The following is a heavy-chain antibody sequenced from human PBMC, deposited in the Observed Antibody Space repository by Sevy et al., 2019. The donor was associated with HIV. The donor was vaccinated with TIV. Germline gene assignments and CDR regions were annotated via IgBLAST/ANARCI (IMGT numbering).Heavy chain of an antibody. CDR3: GRDPHVKEFDRGGRRLLSWYFDI. CDR2: IDLDSSDT. D-gene: IGHD2-15*01. V-gene: IGHV1-2*02. J-gene: IGHJ2*01. Sequence: ASVKVSCKTSGYTFTEHFLHWVRQVPGQGLEWMGWIDLDSSDTNSAQKFQGRVTMTRDTSFRTAYMELTSLTSDDTALYYCGRDPHVKEFDRGGRRLLSWYFDIWGRGTLVTVSS. CDR1: GYTFTEHF.